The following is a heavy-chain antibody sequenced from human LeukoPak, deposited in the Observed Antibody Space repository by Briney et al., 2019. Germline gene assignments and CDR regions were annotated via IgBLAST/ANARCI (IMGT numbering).Heavy chain of an antibody. CDR3: AREGGAPYSNIKGY. V-gene: IGHV1-69*04. Sequence: SVKVSCKASGGTFSRYAISWVRQAPGQGLEWMGRIIPILGIANYAQKFQGRVTITADKSTSTAYMELSSLRSEDTAVYYCAREGGAPYSNIKGYWGQGTLVTVSS. CDR2: IIPILGIA. CDR1: GGTFSRYA. J-gene: IGHJ4*02. D-gene: IGHD4-11*01.